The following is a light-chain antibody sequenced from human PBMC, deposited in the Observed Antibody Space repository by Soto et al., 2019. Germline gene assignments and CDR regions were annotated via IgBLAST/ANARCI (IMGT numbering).Light chain of an antibody. Sequence: PATLTFTQSETSTLTHRASQSVSSYLDWYQQKPGQAPKLLIYDASSLASGIPSRFSGSGSGTDFTLTISSLQPEDFAVYYCQQRSNRPLTFGHGTKVDIK. CDR3: QQRSNRPLT. J-gene: IGKJ3*01. CDR1: QSVSSY. V-gene: IGKV3-11*01. CDR2: DAS.